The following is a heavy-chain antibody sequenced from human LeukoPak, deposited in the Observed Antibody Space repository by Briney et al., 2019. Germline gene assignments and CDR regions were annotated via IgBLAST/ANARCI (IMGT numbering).Heavy chain of an antibody. J-gene: IGHJ5*02. CDR1: GFTFSNYAM. CDR2: IYHSEDT. V-gene: IGHV4-4*01. CDR3: AKRNNWFDL. Sequence: GSLRLSCAASGFTFSNYAMSWVRQTPGKGLEWIGEIYHSEDTNYNPSLKSRVTISLDKSKNQFSLKLNSVTAADTAVYFCAKRNNWFDLWGQGTLVIVSS.